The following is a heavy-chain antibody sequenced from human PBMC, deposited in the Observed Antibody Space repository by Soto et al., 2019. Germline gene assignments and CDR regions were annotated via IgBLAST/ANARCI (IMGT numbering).Heavy chain of an antibody. CDR1: GFTFSSYW. V-gene: IGHV3-74*01. Sequence: GGSLRLSCAASGFTFSSYWMHWVRQAPGKGLVWVSRINSDGSSTSYADSVKGRFTISRDNAKNTLYLQMNSLRAEDTAVYYCARGPRYYYDSSGYLFDYWGQGTLVTVSS. CDR3: ARGPRYYYDSSGYLFDY. CDR2: INSDGSST. J-gene: IGHJ4*02. D-gene: IGHD3-22*01.